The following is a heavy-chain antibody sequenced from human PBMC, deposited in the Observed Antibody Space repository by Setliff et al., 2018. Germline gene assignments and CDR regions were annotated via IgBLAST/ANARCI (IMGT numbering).Heavy chain of an antibody. Sequence: PSETLSLTCAVYGASFSGTYCSWIRQSPGKGLEWIGEINHTGSPNWIGEINHSGNSNYNPSLKSRVTMSVDTSKNQFSLKLTSVTAADTAVYYCRVWVDMIEVDSWAQGTLVTVSS. J-gene: IGHJ4*02. D-gene: IGHD3-22*01. V-gene: IGHV4-34*01. CDR3: RVWVDMIEVDS. CDR2: INHSGNS. CDR1: GASFSGTY.